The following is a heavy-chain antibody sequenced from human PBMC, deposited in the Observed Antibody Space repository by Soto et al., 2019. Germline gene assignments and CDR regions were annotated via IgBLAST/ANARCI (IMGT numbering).Heavy chain of an antibody. CDR2: ISYSGNS. CDR3: ARVGEWLRWFDY. J-gene: IGHJ4*02. V-gene: IGHV4-31*11. D-gene: IGHD5-12*01. CDR1: GNSISSGYY. Sequence: PSETRSLTCAVSGNSISSGYYWSCIRQHPGKGLEWIGYISYSGNSYYNPSLTSRVTISVDTSKNQFSLHLTSVTAADTAVYYCARVGEWLRWFDYWGQGTLVTVSS.